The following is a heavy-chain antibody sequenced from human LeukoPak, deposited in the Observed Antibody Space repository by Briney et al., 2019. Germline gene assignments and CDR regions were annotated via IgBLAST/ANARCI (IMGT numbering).Heavy chain of an antibody. V-gene: IGHV4-39*07. CDR1: GGSISSSSYY. CDR3: ASFDCSSTSCPGDFDY. D-gene: IGHD2-2*01. Sequence: NPSETLSLTCTVSGGSISSSSYYWGWIRQPPGKGLEWIGSIYYSGSTYYNPSLKSRVTISVDTSKNQFSLKLSSVTAADTAVYYCASFDCSSTSCPGDFDYWGQGTLVTVSS. J-gene: IGHJ4*02. CDR2: IYYSGST.